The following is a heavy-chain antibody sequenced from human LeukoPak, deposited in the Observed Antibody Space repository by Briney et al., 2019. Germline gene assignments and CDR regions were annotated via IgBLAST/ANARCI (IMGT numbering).Heavy chain of an antibody. Sequence: PGGSLRLSCAASGCTFSTYWIHWVRQAPGEGMVLVSRIKSDGSTNYADSMKVRFTISRDNAKNTVSLQMNSLRPEDTGVYYCARAPSEIGGYYHEYFRHWGQGTLVTVSS. D-gene: IGHD3-22*01. J-gene: IGHJ1*01. V-gene: IGHV3-74*01. CDR3: ARAPSEIGGYYHEYFRH. CDR1: GCTFSTYW. CDR2: IKSDGST.